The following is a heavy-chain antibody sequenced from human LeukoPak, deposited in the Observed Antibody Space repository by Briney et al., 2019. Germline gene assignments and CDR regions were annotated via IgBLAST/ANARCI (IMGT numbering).Heavy chain of an antibody. CDR2: FDPEDGET. CDR1: GYTLTELS. J-gene: IGHJ4*02. D-gene: IGHD3-22*01. V-gene: IGHV1-24*01. CDR3: ASPDSSGYYYDY. Sequence: ASVKVSCKVSGYTLTELSMHWVRQAPGKGLEWMGGFDPEDGETIYAQKFQGRVTMTEDTSTDTAYMELSSLRSEDTAVYYCASPDSSGYYYDYWGQGTLVTVSS.